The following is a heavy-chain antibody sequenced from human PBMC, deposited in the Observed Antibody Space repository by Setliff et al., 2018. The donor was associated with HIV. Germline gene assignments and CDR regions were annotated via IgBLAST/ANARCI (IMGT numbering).Heavy chain of an antibody. V-gene: IGHV4-39*01. CDR1: GGSILSTNYY. J-gene: IGHJ6*04. CDR2: HYYGRGV. Sequence: NPSETLSLTCSVSGGSILSTNYYWGWVRQPPGRGLQWIGSHYYGRGVYYNPSLKSRVTIFEDASNNQLFLRLTSATAADTAVYYCARRYNDFLSGQTDVWDKGTTVTVSS. CDR3: ARRYNDFLSGQTDV. D-gene: IGHD3-3*01.